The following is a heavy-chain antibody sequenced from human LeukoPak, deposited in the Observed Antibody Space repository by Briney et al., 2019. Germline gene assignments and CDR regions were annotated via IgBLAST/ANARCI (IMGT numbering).Heavy chain of an antibody. Sequence: SETLSLTCTVSGGSISSHYWSWIRQPPGKGLEYIRYIYYSGSTNYNPSLKSRVTISVDTSKNQFSLKLSSVTAADTAVYYCARDRWSGALGWDVWGKGTTVTVSS. D-gene: IGHD3-16*02. V-gene: IGHV4-59*11. CDR3: ARDRWSGALGWDV. CDR1: GGSISSHY. CDR2: IYYSGST. J-gene: IGHJ6*04.